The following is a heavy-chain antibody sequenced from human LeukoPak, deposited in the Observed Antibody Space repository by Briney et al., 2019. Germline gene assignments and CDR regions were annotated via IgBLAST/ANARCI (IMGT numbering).Heavy chain of an antibody. J-gene: IGHJ4*02. Sequence: GGSLRLSCAASGFTFSSYGMHWVRQAPGKGLEWVAVISYDGSNKYYADSVKGRFIISRDNSKNTLYLQMNSLRAEDTAVYYCAKGRGDYWGQGTLVTVSS. CDR2: ISYDGSNK. CDR1: GFTFSSYG. CDR3: AKGRGDY. V-gene: IGHV3-30*18.